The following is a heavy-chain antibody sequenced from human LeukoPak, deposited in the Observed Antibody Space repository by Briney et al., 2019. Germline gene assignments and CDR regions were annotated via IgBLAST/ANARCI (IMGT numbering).Heavy chain of an antibody. V-gene: IGHV3-21*01. CDR1: GFTFSSSA. CDR3: ARNDYASSSGYDF. J-gene: IGHJ4*02. CDR2: ISSGSDHI. D-gene: IGHD6-6*01. Sequence: GGSLRLSCAASGFTFSSSAISWVRQAPGKGLEWVSSISSGSDHIYYADSVKGRFTISRDKAKNSLYLQMDSLRAEDTAVFFCARNDYASSSGYDFWGQGTLVTVSS.